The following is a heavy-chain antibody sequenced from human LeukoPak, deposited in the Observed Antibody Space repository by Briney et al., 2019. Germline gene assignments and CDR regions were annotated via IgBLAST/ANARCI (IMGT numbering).Heavy chain of an antibody. V-gene: IGHV1-8*01. CDR1: GYTFTNFD. Sequence: ASVKVSCKASGYTFTNFDINWVRQATGQGLEWMGWMNPKTGNTGSAQKLQGRVTITGNTSISTAYMELSSLRSDDTAVYYCARERGYCSSSSCYTSDAFDIWGQGTMVTVSS. J-gene: IGHJ3*02. D-gene: IGHD2-2*02. CDR2: MNPKTGNT. CDR3: ARERGYCSSSSCYTSDAFDI.